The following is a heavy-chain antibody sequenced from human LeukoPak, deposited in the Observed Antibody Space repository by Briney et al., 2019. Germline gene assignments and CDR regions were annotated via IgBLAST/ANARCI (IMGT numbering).Heavy chain of an antibody. CDR1: GYTFTGYY. J-gene: IGHJ3*02. Sequence: ASVKVSCKASGYTFTGYYMHWVRQAPGQGLEWMGRINPNSGGTNCAQKFQGRVTMTRDMSMSTAYMELSRLRSVDTAVYYCAGEDNSSGYRPFDIWGQGTMVTVPS. CDR3: AGEDNSSGYRPFDI. V-gene: IGHV1-2*06. D-gene: IGHD3-22*01. CDR2: INPNSGGT.